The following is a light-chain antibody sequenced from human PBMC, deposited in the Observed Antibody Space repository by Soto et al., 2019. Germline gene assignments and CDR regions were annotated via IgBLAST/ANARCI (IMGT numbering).Light chain of an antibody. V-gene: IGKV1-8*01. Sequence: AIRMTQSPSSLSASTGDRVTITCRASQGISSYLAWYQQKPGKAPKLLIYAASTLQSGVPSRFSGSGSGTEFTLTISSLQPDDFATYYCQQSDTYPLTFGQGTRLEIK. CDR2: AAS. CDR3: QQSDTYPLT. CDR1: QGISSY. J-gene: IGKJ5*01.